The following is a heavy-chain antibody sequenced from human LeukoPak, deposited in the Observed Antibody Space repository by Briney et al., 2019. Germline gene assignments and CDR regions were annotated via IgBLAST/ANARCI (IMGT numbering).Heavy chain of an antibody. CDR3: ARRGYSYGQGAFDI. V-gene: IGHV1-8*03. CDR1: GYTFTSYD. CDR2: MNPNSGNT. Sequence: GASVKVSCKASGYTFTSYDINWVRQATGQGLEWMGWMNPNSGNTGYAQKFQGRVTITRNTSISTAYMELSSLRAEDTAVYYCARRGYSYGQGAFDIWGQGTMVTVSS. D-gene: IGHD5-18*01. J-gene: IGHJ3*02.